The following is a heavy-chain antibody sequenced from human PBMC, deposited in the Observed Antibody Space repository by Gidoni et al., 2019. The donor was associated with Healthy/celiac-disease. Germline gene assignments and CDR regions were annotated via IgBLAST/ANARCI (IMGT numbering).Heavy chain of an antibody. D-gene: IGHD3-10*01. CDR1: GGSFSGYY. J-gene: IGHJ4*02. CDR3: ARESVTMVRGVMTPPYYFDY. CDR2: INHSGST. V-gene: IGHV4-34*01. Sequence: QVQLQQWGAGLLKPSETLSLTCAVDGGSFSGYYWSWIGQPPGKGLEWIGEINHSGSTNYNPSLKSRVTISVDTSKNQFSLKLSSVTAADTAVYYCARESVTMVRGVMTPPYYFDYWGQGTLVTVSS.